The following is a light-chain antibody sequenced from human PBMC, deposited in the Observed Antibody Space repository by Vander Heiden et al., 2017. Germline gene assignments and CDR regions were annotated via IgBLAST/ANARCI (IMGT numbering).Light chain of an antibody. J-gene: IGKJ1*01. V-gene: IGKV3-15*01. CDR2: GAS. Sequence: IVLTQSPATLSVSPGERATLSCRASQSLSSNLAWYQQKPGQAPRLLIDGASTRATGIPARFSGSGSGTEFTLTISSLQSEDFAIYYCQQYNYWPPGTFGQGTRVEIK. CDR1: QSLSSN. CDR3: QQYNYWPPGT.